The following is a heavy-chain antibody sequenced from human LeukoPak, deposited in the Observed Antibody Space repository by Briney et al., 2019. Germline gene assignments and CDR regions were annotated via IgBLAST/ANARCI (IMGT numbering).Heavy chain of an antibody. CDR2: LAHDGGDR. D-gene: IGHD6-19*01. CDR1: GLTFSNYA. J-gene: IGHJ4*02. CDR3: GKTTTGYSSGQKPAWPVDY. Sequence: GGSLRLSCAASGLTFSNYAMHWVRQAPGKGLEWVAVLAHDGGDRYFADSAKGRFTISRDNSKNTVYLQINSLRAEDTAVYYCGKTTTGYSSGQKPAWPVDYWGQGTLVTVSS. V-gene: IGHV3-30*04.